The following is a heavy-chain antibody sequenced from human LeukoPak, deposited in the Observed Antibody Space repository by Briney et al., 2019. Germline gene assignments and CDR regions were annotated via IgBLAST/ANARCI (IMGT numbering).Heavy chain of an antibody. CDR1: AFTRFDAW. CDR3: ATGPRNAFDI. CDR2: VKRKTPGETT. J-gene: IGHJ3*02. Sequence: AASAFTRFDAWMSWGRHAPGKRLEWVDHVKRKTPGETTDYGAPVKGRFTISRDDSKNTVYLQMNSLKIEDTAMYFCATGPRNAFDIWGQGTMVTVSS. V-gene: IGHV3-15*01.